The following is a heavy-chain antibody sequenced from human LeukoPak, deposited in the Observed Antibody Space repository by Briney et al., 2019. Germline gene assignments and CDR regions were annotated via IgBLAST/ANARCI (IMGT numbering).Heavy chain of an antibody. CDR2: IKQDGSAQ. Sequence: GGSLRLSCAASGFTLSPYWMTWVRQAPGKGLEWVANIKQDGSAQHYVDSVKGRFTISRDNAKNSLYLQMNSLRVEDTAVYYCATDNYGWGSHDSWGQGTLVTVSS. D-gene: IGHD3-10*01. CDR3: ATDNYGWGSHDS. CDR1: GFTLSPYW. J-gene: IGHJ5*01. V-gene: IGHV3-7*01.